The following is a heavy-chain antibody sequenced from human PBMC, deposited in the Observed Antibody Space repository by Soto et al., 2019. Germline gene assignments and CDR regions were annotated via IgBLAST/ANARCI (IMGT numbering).Heavy chain of an antibody. Sequence: QITLKESGPTLVKPTQTLTLTCTFSGFSLSTSGVVVAWIRQPPGKALEWLALIYWDDDKRYSPSLNSRLTITKDTSKNQVVLTMTNMDPVDTATYYCAQSRGSSASAYNWFDPWGQGTLVTVSS. V-gene: IGHV2-5*02. CDR1: GFSLSTSGVV. CDR2: IYWDDDK. D-gene: IGHD6-6*01. CDR3: AQSRGSSASAYNWFDP. J-gene: IGHJ5*02.